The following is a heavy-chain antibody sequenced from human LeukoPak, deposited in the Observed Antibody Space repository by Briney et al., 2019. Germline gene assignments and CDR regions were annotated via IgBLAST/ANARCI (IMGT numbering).Heavy chain of an antibody. CDR3: ARDPIAAAGHYYYYMDV. CDR2: INPNSGGT. J-gene: IGHJ6*03. Sequence: ASVKVSCKASGYTFTGYYMHWVRQAPGQGLEWMGWINPNSGGTNYAQKFQGRVTMTRDTSISTAYMELSRLRSDDTAVYYCARDPIAAAGHYYYYMDVWGKGTTVTVSS. CDR1: GYTFTGYY. D-gene: IGHD6-13*01. V-gene: IGHV1-2*02.